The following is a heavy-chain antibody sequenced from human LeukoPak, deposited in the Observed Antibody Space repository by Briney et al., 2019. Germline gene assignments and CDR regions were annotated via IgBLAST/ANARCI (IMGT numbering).Heavy chain of an antibody. D-gene: IGHD3-3*01. CDR2: INHSGST. J-gene: IGHJ4*02. CDR3: ARGASPSDIWSGVIGRAADY. CDR1: GGSFSGYY. Sequence: PSETLSLTCAVYGGSFSGYYWSWIRQPPGKGLEWIGEINHSGSTNYNPSLKSRVTISVDTSKNQFSLKLSSVTAADTAVYYCARGASPSDIWSGVIGRAADYWGQGTLVTVSS. V-gene: IGHV4-34*01.